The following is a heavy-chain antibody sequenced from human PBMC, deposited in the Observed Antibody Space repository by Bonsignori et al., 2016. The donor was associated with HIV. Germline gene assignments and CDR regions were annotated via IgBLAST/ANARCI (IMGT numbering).Heavy chain of an antibody. D-gene: IGHD1-26*01. V-gene: IGHV3-15*01. CDR3: TTAGEGSGAKRFYYYYYYMDV. Sequence: VRQAPGKGLEWVGRIKSKTDGGTTDYAAPVKGRFTISRDDSKNTLYLQMNSLKTEDTAVYYCTTAGEGSGAKRFYYYYYYMDVWGKGTTVTVSS. CDR2: IKSKTDGGTT. J-gene: IGHJ6*03.